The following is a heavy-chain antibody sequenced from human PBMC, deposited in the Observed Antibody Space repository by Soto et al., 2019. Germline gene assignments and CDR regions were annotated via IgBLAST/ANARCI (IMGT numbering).Heavy chain of an antibody. Sequence: EVQLLESGGGLVQPGGSLRLSCAASGFTFSSYAMSWVRQAPGKGLEWVSAISGSGGSTYYADSVKGRFTISRDNSSNPQYLQMTSLRPEDTAVYHCATSPVRRYSYGSGYFDLWGRGTLVTVSS. CDR1: GFTFSSYA. V-gene: IGHV3-23*01. D-gene: IGHD5-18*01. CDR3: ATSPVRRYSYGSGYFDL. CDR2: ISGSGGST. J-gene: IGHJ2*01.